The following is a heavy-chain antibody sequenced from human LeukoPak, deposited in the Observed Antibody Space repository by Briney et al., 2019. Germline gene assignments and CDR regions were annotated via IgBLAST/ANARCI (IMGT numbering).Heavy chain of an antibody. CDR2: IYYSGST. D-gene: IGHD2-2*01. V-gene: IGHV4-59*08. CDR3: ARGVDCSSTSCHEDYFDY. CDR1: GGSISGYY. J-gene: IGHJ4*02. Sequence: SETLSLTCTVSGGSISGYYWSWIRQPPGKGLEWIGYIYYSGSTNYNPSLKSRVTISVDTSKNQFSLKLSSVTAADTAVYYCARGVDCSSTSCHEDYFDYWGQGTLVTVSS.